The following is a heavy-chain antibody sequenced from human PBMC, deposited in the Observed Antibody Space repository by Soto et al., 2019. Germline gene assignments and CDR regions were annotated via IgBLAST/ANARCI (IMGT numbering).Heavy chain of an antibody. J-gene: IGHJ5*02. CDR3: ARDSLEYSSPYNWFDP. D-gene: IGHD6-6*01. Sequence: SETLSLTCTVSGGSISSYYWSWIRQPPGKGLEWIGYIYYSGSTNYNPSLKSRVTISVDTSKNQFSLKLSSVTAADTAVYYCARDSLEYSSPYNWFDPWGQGTLVTV. CDR2: IYYSGST. V-gene: IGHV4-59*01. CDR1: GGSISSYY.